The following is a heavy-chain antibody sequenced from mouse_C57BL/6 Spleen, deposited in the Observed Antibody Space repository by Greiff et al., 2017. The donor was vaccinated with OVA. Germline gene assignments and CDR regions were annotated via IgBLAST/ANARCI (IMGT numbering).Heavy chain of an antibody. Sequence: EVQGVEPGGGLVQPKGSLKLSCAASGFSFNTYAMTWVRQAPGKGLEWVAGIRSKSNNSATYYAGSVKDRFTISRDDSESMLYLQMNNLKTEDTAVCYCVAGTSVDYWGQGTTLTVSS. CDR3: VAGTSVDY. J-gene: IGHJ2*01. V-gene: IGHV10-1*01. CDR1: GFSFNTYA. CDR2: IRSKSNNSAT. D-gene: IGHD4-1*01.